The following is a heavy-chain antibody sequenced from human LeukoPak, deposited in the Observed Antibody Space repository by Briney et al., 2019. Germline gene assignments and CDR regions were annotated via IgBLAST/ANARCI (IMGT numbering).Heavy chain of an antibody. CDR2: ISSSSSTI. CDR3: AKEHFDWLGDAFDI. Sequence: GGSLRLSCAASGFTFSSYSMNWVRQAPGKGREWVSYISSSSSTIYYADSVKGRFTISRDNAKNSLYLQMNSLRAGDTAVYYCAKEHFDWLGDAFDIWGQGTMVTVSS. D-gene: IGHD3-9*01. J-gene: IGHJ3*02. V-gene: IGHV3-48*04. CDR1: GFTFSSYS.